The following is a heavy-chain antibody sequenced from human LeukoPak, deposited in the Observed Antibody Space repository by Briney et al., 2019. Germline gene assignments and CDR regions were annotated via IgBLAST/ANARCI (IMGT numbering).Heavy chain of an antibody. CDR1: GGSISSSSYY. CDR3: ARDLEQQLVPSYYYYYMDV. J-gene: IGHJ6*03. Sequence: PSETLSLTCTVSGGSISSSSYYWGWIRQPPGKGLEWIGSIYYSGSTYYNPSLKSRVTISVDTSKNQFSLKLSSVTAADTAVYYCARDLEQQLVPSYYYYYMDVWGKGTTVTVSS. V-gene: IGHV4-39*07. D-gene: IGHD6-13*01. CDR2: IYYSGST.